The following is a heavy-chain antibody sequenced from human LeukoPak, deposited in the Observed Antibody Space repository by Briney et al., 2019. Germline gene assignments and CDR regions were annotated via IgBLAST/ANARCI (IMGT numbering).Heavy chain of an antibody. CDR3: ARPYYYDSRIDP. CDR2: IYYSGST. V-gene: IGHV4-39*01. Sequence: SETLSLTCTVSGGSISSITSFWGWIRQPPGKGLEWIGSIYYSGSTYYNPSLESRVAISVDTSKNQFSLRLSPVTAADTAVYYCARPYYYDSRIDPWGQGILVTVSS. J-gene: IGHJ5*02. CDR1: GGSISSITSF. D-gene: IGHD3-22*01.